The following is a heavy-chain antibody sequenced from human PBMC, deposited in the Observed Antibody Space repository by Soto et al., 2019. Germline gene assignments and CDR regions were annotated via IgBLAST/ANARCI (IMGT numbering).Heavy chain of an antibody. D-gene: IGHD3-10*01. CDR2: ISFDGTKI. Sequence: PGGSLRLSCVASGFTFRAYDMYWVRQSPGRGLEWVAMISFDGTKIHYADSVKGRFAISRDNGKNRLDLQMNSLRAEDTALYRCVRDILRIPYGSGRFDPWGLGTLVTSPQ. J-gene: IGHJ5*02. CDR3: VRDILRIPYGSGRFDP. CDR1: GFTFRAYD. V-gene: IGHV3-33*05.